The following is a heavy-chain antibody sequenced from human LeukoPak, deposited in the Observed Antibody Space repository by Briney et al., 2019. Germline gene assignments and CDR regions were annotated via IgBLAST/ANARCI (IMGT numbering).Heavy chain of an antibody. D-gene: IGHD3-10*01. CDR2: INPNSGGT. CDR1: GSTFSGYY. J-gene: IGHJ6*02. Sequence: ASAKVSCKASGSTFSGYYMHWVRQAPGQGLEWMGWINPNSGGTSYAQKFQGRVTMTRDTSISTAYMELSRLRSDDSAVYYCATSGMVRGMDVWGQGTTVTVSS. V-gene: IGHV1-2*02. CDR3: ATSGMVRGMDV.